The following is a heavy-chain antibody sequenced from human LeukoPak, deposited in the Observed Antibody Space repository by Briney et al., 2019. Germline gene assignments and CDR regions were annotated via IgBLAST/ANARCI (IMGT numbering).Heavy chain of an antibody. D-gene: IGHD1/OR15-1a*01. CDR1: GYTFTSYG. CDR2: ISAYNGDT. Sequence: ASVKVSCKASGYTFTSYGISWVRQAPGQGLEWMGWISAYNGDTNYAQKLQGRVTMTTDTSTSTAYMELRSLRSDDTAVYYCARAEQYYYYYGMDVWGQGTTVTVSS. V-gene: IGHV1-18*01. J-gene: IGHJ6*02. CDR3: ARAEQYYYYYGMDV.